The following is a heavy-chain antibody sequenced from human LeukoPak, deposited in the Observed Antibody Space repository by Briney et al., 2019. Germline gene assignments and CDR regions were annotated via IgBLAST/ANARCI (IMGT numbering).Heavy chain of an antibody. V-gene: IGHV1-18*01. CDR1: GYTFTSYG. CDR3: ARDFSVDYYRSGSYPYFDY. CDR2: ISAYNGNT. J-gene: IGHJ4*02. D-gene: IGHD3-10*01. Sequence: ASVKVSCKASGYTFTSYGISWVRQAPGQGLEWMGWISAYNGNTNYAQKLQGRVTMTTDTSTSTDYMELRSLRSDDTPVYYCARDFSVDYYRSGSYPYFDYWGQGTLVTVSS.